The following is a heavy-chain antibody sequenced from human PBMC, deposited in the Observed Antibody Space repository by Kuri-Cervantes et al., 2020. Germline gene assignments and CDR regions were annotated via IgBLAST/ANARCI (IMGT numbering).Heavy chain of an antibody. J-gene: IGHJ4*02. CDR1: GYTLTELS. CDR3: ARAVEGAEPLNLFVLGY. CDR2: FDPEDGET. V-gene: IGHV1-24*01. Sequence: ASVKVSCKVSGYTLTELSMHWVRQAPGKGLEWMGGFDPEDGETIYAQKFQGRVTMTEDTSTDTAYMELSRLRSDDTAVYYCARAVEGAEPLNLFVLGYWGQGTLVTVSS. D-gene: IGHD3-3*01.